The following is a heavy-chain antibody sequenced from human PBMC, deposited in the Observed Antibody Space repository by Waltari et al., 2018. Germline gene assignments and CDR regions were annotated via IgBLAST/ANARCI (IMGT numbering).Heavy chain of an antibody. CDR2: IIPIFGQA. CDR3: VRVTGYYYYYGMDV. CDR1: GGPFSSYA. D-gene: IGHD3-10*01. V-gene: IGHV1-69*06. Sequence: QVQLVQSGAAVKKPGSSVKVACKASGGPFSSYAISLVRQAPGQGLAWMGGIIPIFGQANYAQKFQGRVTITADKSTSTAYMELSSLRSEDTAVYYCVRVTGYYYYYGMDVWGQGTTVTVSS. J-gene: IGHJ6*02.